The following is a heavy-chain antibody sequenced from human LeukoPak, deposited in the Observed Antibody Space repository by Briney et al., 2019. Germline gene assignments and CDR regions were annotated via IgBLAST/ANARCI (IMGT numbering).Heavy chain of an antibody. CDR2: ISYDGSDK. CDR3: ARDRRGGGYDIDY. J-gene: IGHJ4*02. CDR1: GFTFSSYC. Sequence: PGRSLRLSCAASGFTFSSYCMHWVRQAPGKGLEWVAVISYDGSDKYYSDSVKGRFTISRDSSKNTLDLQMNSLRPEDKAVYHCARDRRGGGYDIDYWGQGTLVTVSS. V-gene: IGHV3-30*03. D-gene: IGHD5-12*01.